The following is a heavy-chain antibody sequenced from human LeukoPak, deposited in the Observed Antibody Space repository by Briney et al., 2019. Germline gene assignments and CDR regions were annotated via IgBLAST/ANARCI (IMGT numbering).Heavy chain of an antibody. CDR2: IWFDGSNK. Sequence: GGSLRLSCATSGFIFSSFGMHWVRQAPGKGLEWVAFIWFDGSNKFYIESVKGRFTISRDNSRNTLYLQMNSLRADDTAVYYCAKARGRDGYTAFPDSWGQGALVTVS. CDR1: GFIFSSFG. V-gene: IGHV3-30*02. D-gene: IGHD5-24*01. CDR3: AKARGRDGYTAFPDS. J-gene: IGHJ4*02.